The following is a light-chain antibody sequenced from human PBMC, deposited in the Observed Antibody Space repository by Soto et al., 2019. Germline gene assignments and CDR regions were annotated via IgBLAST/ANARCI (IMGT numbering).Light chain of an antibody. CDR3: CSYAGSYLSG. CDR2: DVS. J-gene: IGLJ1*01. Sequence: QSVLTQPRSVSGSPGQSVTISCTGTSSDVGGYNYVSWYQQHPGKAPKLMIYDVSKRPSGVPDRFSGSKSGNTASLTISGLQAEDEADYYCCSYAGSYLSGFGTGTKLTVL. CDR1: SSDVGGYNY. V-gene: IGLV2-11*01.